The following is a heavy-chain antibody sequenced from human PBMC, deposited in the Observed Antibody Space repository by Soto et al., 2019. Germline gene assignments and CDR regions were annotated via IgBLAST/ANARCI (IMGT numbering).Heavy chain of an antibody. CDR3: AGTLGYSGYDYNY. CDR1: GYTFTSYD. D-gene: IGHD5-12*01. V-gene: IGHV1-69*13. J-gene: IGHJ4*02. Sequence: GASVKVSCKASGYTFTSYDINWVRQATGQGLEWVGGIIPIFATTKYAQSFQDRVTITADESTSTAYMELSSLRSEDTAVYYCAGTLGYSGYDYNYWGQGTLVTVSS. CDR2: IIPIFATT.